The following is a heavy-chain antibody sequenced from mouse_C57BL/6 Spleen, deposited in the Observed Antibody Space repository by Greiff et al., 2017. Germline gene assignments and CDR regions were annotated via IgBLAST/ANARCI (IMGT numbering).Heavy chain of an antibody. CDR3: ARYYGSSRYYAMDY. Sequence: VQVVESGAELARPGASVKLSCKASGYTFTSYGISWVKQRTGQGLEWIGEIYPRSGNTYYNEKFKGKATLTADKSSSTAYMELRSLTSEDSAVYFCARYYGSSRYYAMDYWGQGTSVTVSS. V-gene: IGHV1-81*01. CDR2: IYPRSGNT. J-gene: IGHJ4*01. CDR1: GYTFTSYG. D-gene: IGHD1-1*01.